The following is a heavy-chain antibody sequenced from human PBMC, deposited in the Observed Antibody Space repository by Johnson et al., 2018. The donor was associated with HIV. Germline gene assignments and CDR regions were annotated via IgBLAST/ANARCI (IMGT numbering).Heavy chain of an antibody. CDR2: ISYDGSNK. Sequence: VQLVESGGGVVQPGRSLRLSCAASGFTFSSYAMHWVRQAPCKGLEWVAVISYDGSNKYYADSVKGRFTFSRDNSKNTLYLQMNSLRAEDTAVYYCARDLETSGWYQGTFDIWGQGTMVTVSS. CDR3: ARDLETSGWYQGTFDI. CDR1: GFTFSSYA. V-gene: IGHV3-30-3*01. D-gene: IGHD6-19*01. J-gene: IGHJ3*02.